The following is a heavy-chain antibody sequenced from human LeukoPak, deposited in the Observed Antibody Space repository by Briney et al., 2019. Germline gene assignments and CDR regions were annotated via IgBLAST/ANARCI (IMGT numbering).Heavy chain of an antibody. V-gene: IGHV3-23*01. CDR1: YX. D-gene: IGHD2-15*01. CDR3: ARDIVVVVAAIGHPYYFDY. J-gene: IGHJ4*02. Sequence: YXXSWVRXAPGKGLEWVSAISGSGGSTYYADSVKGRFTISRDNSKNTLYLQMNSLRAEDTAVYYCARDIVVVVAAIGHPYYFDYWGQGTLVTVSS. CDR2: ISGSGGST.